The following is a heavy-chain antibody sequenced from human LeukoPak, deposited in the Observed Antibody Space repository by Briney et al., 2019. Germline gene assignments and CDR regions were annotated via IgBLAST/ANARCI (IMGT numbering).Heavy chain of an antibody. V-gene: IGHV3-48*02. CDR1: GFTFSSYS. J-gene: IGHJ4*02. D-gene: IGHD3-22*01. CDR2: ISSSSSTM. Sequence: GGSLRLSCAASGFTFSSYSMNWVRQAPGKGLEWVSYISSSSSTMYYADSVKGRFTISRDNAKNSLYLQMNSLRDDDTAVYYCARDGGYTPPDYWGKGTLVTVSS. CDR3: ARDGGYTPPDY.